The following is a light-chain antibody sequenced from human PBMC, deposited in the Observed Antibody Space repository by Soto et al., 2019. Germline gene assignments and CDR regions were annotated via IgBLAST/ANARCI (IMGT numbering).Light chain of an antibody. CDR3: QYYDESMWT. CDR1: QSVVTTY. V-gene: IGKV3-20*01. Sequence: EVVLTQSPASLSLSPGEGATLSCRASQSVVTTYLAWYQQKYGQSPRLLIYGALYRAPGIPDRFSGSGSGTEFTLSISRLEPEDFAVYYCQYYDESMWTFGQGTKVEVK. CDR2: GAL. J-gene: IGKJ1*01.